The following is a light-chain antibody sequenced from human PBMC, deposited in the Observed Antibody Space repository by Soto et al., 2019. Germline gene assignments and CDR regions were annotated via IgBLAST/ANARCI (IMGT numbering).Light chain of an antibody. CDR2: TAS. CDR1: QSISTY. V-gene: IGKV1-39*01. Sequence: DIQMTQSPSSLSASVGERVTITCRASQSISTYLNWYQQKPGKAPQLLIYTASTLQSGVPLRFSGSGSGTDFTLTLSSLQPEDFATYYCQQSYSTPFTFGPGTKVDIK. J-gene: IGKJ3*01. CDR3: QQSYSTPFT.